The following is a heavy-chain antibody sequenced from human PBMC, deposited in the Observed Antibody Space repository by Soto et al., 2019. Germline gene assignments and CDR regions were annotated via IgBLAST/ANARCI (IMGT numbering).Heavy chain of an antibody. V-gene: IGHV4-39*01. Sequence: SETLSLTCTVSGGSISSSSYYWGWIRQPPGKGLEWIGSIYYSGSTYYNPSLKSRVTISVDTSKNQFSLKLSSVTAADTAVYYCARHVRGDFDYWGQGTLVTVSS. CDR3: ARHVRGDFDY. CDR2: IYYSGST. J-gene: IGHJ4*02. D-gene: IGHD3-10*02. CDR1: GGSISSSSYY.